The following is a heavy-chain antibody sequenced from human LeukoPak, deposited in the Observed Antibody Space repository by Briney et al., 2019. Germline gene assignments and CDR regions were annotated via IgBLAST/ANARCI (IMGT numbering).Heavy chain of an antibody. J-gene: IGHJ4*02. CDR3: ARHHGIAAAGLDY. V-gene: IGHV4-4*09. CDR1: GGSFSSYY. D-gene: IGHD6-13*01. Sequence: SETLSLTCTVSGGSFSSYYWSWIRQPPGKGLEWIGYIYTSGSTNYNPSLKSRVTISVDTSKNQFSLKLSSVTAADTAVYYCARHHGIAAAGLDYWGQGTLVTVSS. CDR2: IYTSGST.